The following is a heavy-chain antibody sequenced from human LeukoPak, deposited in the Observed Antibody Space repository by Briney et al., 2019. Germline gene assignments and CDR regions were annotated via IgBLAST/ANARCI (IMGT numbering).Heavy chain of an antibody. D-gene: IGHD4-11*01. V-gene: IGHV3-30*18. J-gene: IGHJ4*02. CDR1: GFTFSSYG. CDR3: AKDRERYSNYFDY. CDR2: ISYDGSNK. Sequence: GGSLRLSCAASGFTFSSYGMHWVRQAPGKGLEWVAVISYDGSNKYYADSVKGRFTISRDNSKNTLYLQMNSLRAEDTAVYYCAKDRERYSNYFDYWGQGTLVTVSS.